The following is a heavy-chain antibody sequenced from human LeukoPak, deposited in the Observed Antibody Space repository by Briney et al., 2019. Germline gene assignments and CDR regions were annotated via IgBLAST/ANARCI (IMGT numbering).Heavy chain of an antibody. V-gene: IGHV3-9*01. Sequence: GRSLRLSCAASGFTFAEYAMHWVRQAPGEGLGWVSGISWNSSSIGYADSVNGRFTISRDNAKNSLYLQMNSLRAEGTALYYCAKDMGVGGDDSFDMWGQETMDTVSS. J-gene: IGHJ3*02. CDR1: GFTFAEYA. D-gene: IGHD1-26*01. CDR2: ISWNSSSI. CDR3: AKDMGVGGDDSFDM.